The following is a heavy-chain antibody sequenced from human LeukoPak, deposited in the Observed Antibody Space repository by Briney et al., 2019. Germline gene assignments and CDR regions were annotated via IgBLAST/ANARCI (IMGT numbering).Heavy chain of an antibody. CDR1: GFAFSTYA. V-gene: IGHV3-23*01. CDR2: ISTSGRAT. Sequence: PGGSLRLSCAASGFAFSTYAMTWVRQAPEKGLQWVSTISTSGRATYYADSVEGRFTISRDNSKNTLYLQMNSLRAEDTAVYYCAKRPRWLQFHYWGQGTLVTVSS. CDR3: AKRPRWLQFHY. J-gene: IGHJ4*02. D-gene: IGHD5-24*01.